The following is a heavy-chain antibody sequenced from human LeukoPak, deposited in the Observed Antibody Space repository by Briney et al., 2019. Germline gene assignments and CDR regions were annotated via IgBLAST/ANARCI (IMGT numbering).Heavy chain of an antibody. J-gene: IGHJ6*03. V-gene: IGHV4-34*01. CDR1: GGSFSDYY. D-gene: IGHD2-15*01. Sequence: SETLSLTCAVYGGSFSDYYWSWIRRPPGKGLEWIGEINRSGSTNYNPSLKSRVTMSVDTSKNQFSLKLSSVTAADTALYFCARVEVQILSHYMDVWDKGTTVTVSS. CDR2: INRSGST. CDR3: ARVEVQILSHYMDV.